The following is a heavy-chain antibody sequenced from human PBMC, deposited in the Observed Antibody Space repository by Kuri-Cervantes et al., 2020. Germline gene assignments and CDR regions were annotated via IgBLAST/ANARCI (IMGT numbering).Heavy chain of an antibody. CDR3: ARDEVGRYYYYYGMDV. Sequence: GESLKISCAASGFTFSSYAMHWVRQAPGKGLEWVAVISYDGSNKYYADSVKGRFTISRDNSKNTLYLQMNSLRAEDTAVYYCARDEVGRYYYYYGMDVWGQGTTVTVSS. CDR1: GFTFSSYA. V-gene: IGHV3-30-3*01. CDR2: ISYDGSNK. D-gene: IGHD1-26*01. J-gene: IGHJ6*02.